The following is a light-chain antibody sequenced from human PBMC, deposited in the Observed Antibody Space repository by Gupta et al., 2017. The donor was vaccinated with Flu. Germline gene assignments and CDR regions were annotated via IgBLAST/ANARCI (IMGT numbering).Light chain of an antibody. V-gene: IGKV3-20*01. Sequence: GTRSLSPGERAPLSCRASQSVSSSYLAWYQQKPGLAPRLLIYGASSRATGIPDRFSDSGSGTDFTLTISRLEPEDFAVYYCQQYGSSPLTFGGGTKVEIK. CDR1: QSVSSSY. CDR2: GAS. CDR3: QQYGSSPLT. J-gene: IGKJ4*01.